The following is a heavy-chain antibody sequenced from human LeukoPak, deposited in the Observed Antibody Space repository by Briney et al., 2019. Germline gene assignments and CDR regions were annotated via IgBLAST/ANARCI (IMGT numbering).Heavy chain of an antibody. V-gene: IGHV4-59*01. CDR1: GGSISSYY. J-gene: IGHJ6*02. CDR3: ARVQGYGMDV. CDR2: IYYSGST. Sequence: PSETLSLTCTVPGGSISSYYWSWIRQPPGKGLEWIGYIYYSGSTNYNPSLKSRVTISVDTSKNQFSLKLSSVTAADTAVYYCARVQGYGMDVWGQGTTVTVSS.